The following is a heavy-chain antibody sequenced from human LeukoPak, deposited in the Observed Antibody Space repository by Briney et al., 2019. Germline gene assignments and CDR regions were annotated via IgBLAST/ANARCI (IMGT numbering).Heavy chain of an antibody. CDR2: INPNSGGT. D-gene: IGHD5-18*01. Sequence: ASVKVSCKASGYTFTGYYMHWVRQAPGQGLEWMGWINPNSGGTNYAQKFQGRVTMTRDTSISTAYMELSRLRSDDTAVYYCARGGGWIQLWSTPTHFDYWGQGTLVTVSS. V-gene: IGHV1-2*02. CDR1: GYTFTGYY. J-gene: IGHJ4*02. CDR3: ARGGGWIQLWSTPTHFDY.